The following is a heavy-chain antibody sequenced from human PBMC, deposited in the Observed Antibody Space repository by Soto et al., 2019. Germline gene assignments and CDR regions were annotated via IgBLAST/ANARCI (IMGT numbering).Heavy chain of an antibody. CDR1: GGTFSSCA. J-gene: IGHJ4*02. CDR2: IIPIFGPA. CDR3: ASGRGIAAPVMGY. D-gene: IGHD6-13*01. V-gene: IGHV1-69*13. Sequence: GASVKVSCKASGGTFSSCASSWVRQAPGQGLGWMGGIIPIFGPASYAQKFPGRVTITADESTSTAYMELSSLRTEDTDGYYCASGRGIAAPVMGYSSQGTLVTVSS.